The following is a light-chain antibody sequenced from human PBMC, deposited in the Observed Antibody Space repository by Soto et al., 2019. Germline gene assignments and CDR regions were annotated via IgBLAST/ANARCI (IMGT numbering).Light chain of an antibody. V-gene: IGKV3-20*01. CDR2: GAS. CDR1: QSVSSSY. CDR3: KQYGSPLP. J-gene: IGKJ1*01. Sequence: EIVLTQSPGTLSLSPGERATLSCRASQSVSSSYLAWYQQKPGQAPRLLIYGASSRATGIPDRFSGSGSGKDFTLTISRLEPEDFAVYYCKQYGSPLPFGQGTRVEIK.